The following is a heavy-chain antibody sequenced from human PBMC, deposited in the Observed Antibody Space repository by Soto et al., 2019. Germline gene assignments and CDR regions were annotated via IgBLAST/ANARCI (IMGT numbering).Heavy chain of an antibody. V-gene: IGHV1-69*01. D-gene: IGHD1-26*01. J-gene: IGHJ6*02. Sequence: QVQLVQSGAEVKKPGSSVKVSCKASGGTFSSYAISWVRQAPGQGLEWMGGIIPIFGTANYAQKFQGRVTITADESRSTAYMELSSLRSEDTAVYYCARDPVPYSGSFLYYYYYYGMDVWGQGTTVTVSS. CDR2: IIPIFGTA. CDR3: ARDPVPYSGSFLYYYYYYGMDV. CDR1: GGTFSSYA.